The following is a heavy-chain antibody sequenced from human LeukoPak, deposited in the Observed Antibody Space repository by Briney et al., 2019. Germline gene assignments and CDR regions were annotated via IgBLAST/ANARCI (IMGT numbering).Heavy chain of an antibody. CDR2: IYSGGST. CDR1: GFTASSNY. CDR3: ARTYGDYGHAFDI. D-gene: IGHD4-17*01. V-gene: IGHV3-53*01. Sequence: GGSLRLSGAASGFTASSNYMSWVRRAPGKGREWVSVIYSGGSTYYADSVKGRFTISRDNSKNTLYLQMNSLRAEDTAVYYCARTYGDYGHAFDIWGQGTMVTVSS. J-gene: IGHJ3*02.